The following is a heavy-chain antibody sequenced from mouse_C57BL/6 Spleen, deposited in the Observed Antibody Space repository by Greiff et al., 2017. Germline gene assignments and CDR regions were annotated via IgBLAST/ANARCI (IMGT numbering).Heavy chain of an antibody. CDR3: ARYTTVVDAMDY. Sequence: VQLQQSGPELVKPGASVKISCKASGYSFTGYYMNWVKQSPEKSLEWIGEINPSTGGTTYNQKFKAKATLTVDKSSSTAYMQLKGLTSEDSAVYYCARYTTVVDAMDYWGQGTSVTVAS. D-gene: IGHD1-1*01. J-gene: IGHJ4*01. CDR2: INPSTGGT. V-gene: IGHV1-42*01. CDR1: GYSFTGYY.